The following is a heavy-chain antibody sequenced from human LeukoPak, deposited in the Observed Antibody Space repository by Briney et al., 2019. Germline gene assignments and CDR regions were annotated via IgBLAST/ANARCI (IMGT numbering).Heavy chain of an antibody. Sequence: SQTLSLTCTVSGGSISSGGYYWSWIRQPPGKGLEWIGYIYYSGSTNYNPSLKSRVTISVDTSKNQFSLKLSSVTAADTAVYYCARDHLTTYYYYGMDVWGQGTTVTVSS. CDR1: GGSISSGGYY. CDR3: ARDHLTTYYYYGMDV. CDR2: IYYSGST. J-gene: IGHJ6*02. V-gene: IGHV4-61*08. D-gene: IGHD1-1*01.